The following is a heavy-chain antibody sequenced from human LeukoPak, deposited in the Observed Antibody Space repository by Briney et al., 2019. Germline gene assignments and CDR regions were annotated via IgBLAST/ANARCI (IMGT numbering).Heavy chain of an antibody. CDR3: ARGPRDPTEYCSRGTCSPTYEV. J-gene: IGHJ4*02. CDR1: EFTFSSYD. Sequence: GGSLRLSCAASEFTFSSYDMNWVRQAPGKGLEWVSSISSYSSYIYYADSVKGRFTISRDNAKNSLYLQMNSLRAEDMAIYYCARGPRDPTEYCSRGTCSPTYEVWGQGTLVTVSS. V-gene: IGHV3-21*01. CDR2: ISSYSSYI. D-gene: IGHD2-15*01.